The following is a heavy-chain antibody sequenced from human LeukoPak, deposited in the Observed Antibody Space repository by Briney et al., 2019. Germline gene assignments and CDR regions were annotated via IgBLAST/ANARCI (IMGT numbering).Heavy chain of an antibody. CDR1: GFTFSNAW. V-gene: IGHV3-66*01. D-gene: IGHD3-9*01. CDR3: ATSPDDKLTGYSY. J-gene: IGHJ4*02. CDR2: IYSGGST. Sequence: GGSLRLSCAASGFTFSNAWMRWVRQAPGKGLDWVSIIYSGGSTFYADSVKGRFTISRDNSKNTLYLQMNSLRVEDTAMYYCATSPDDKLTGYSYWGQGTPVTVSS.